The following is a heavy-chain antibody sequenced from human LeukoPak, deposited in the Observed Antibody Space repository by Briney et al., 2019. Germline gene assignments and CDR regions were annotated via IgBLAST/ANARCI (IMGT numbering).Heavy chain of an antibody. CDR1: GYTFTSYG. CDR2: ISAYNGNT. D-gene: IGHD2-2*01. CDR3: ATFPLRYCSSTSCYLYYYYGMDV. Sequence: ASVKVSCKASGYTFTSYGISWVRQAPGHGLEWMGWISAYNGNTNYAQKLQGRVTMTTDTSTSTAYMELRSLRSDDTAVYYCATFPLRYCSSTSCYLYYYYGMDVWGQGTTVTVSS. V-gene: IGHV1-18*01. J-gene: IGHJ6*02.